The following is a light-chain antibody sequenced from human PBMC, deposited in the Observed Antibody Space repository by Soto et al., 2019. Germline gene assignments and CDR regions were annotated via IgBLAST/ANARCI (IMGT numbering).Light chain of an antibody. CDR1: QSIRSSS. CDR3: QQRGSWPWT. V-gene: IGKV3D-20*02. CDR2: DAS. J-gene: IGKJ1*01. Sequence: EIVLTQSPGTLSLSPGERATLSCRASQSIRSSSLAWYQQKPGQAPRLLIYDASNRATGIPARFSGSGSGTDFTLTISSLEPEDFAIYYCQQRGSWPWTFGQGTKVDIK.